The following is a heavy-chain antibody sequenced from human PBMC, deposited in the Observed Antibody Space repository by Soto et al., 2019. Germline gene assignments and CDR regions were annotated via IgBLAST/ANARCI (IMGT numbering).Heavy chain of an antibody. J-gene: IGHJ6*02. CDR1: GFTFSSYG. Sequence: GGSLRLSCAASGFTFSSYGMHWVRQAPGKGLEWVAVIWYDGSNKYYADSVKGRFTISRDNSKNTLYLQMNSLRAEDTAVYYCARILLWFGEPRDDGMDVWGQGPTVTVSS. V-gene: IGHV3-33*01. D-gene: IGHD3-10*01. CDR2: IWYDGSNK. CDR3: ARILLWFGEPRDDGMDV.